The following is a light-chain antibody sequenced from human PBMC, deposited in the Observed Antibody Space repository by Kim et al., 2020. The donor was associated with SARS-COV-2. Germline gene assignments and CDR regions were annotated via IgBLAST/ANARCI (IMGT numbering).Light chain of an antibody. J-gene: IGKJ1*01. CDR2: AAS. CDR3: QQSYNTPWT. CDR1: QSISNY. Sequence: SASVGDRVPITCRTRQSISNYLKWYQQHPGKAPKLLLYAASSVQSGVPSRFSGSGSGTDFTLTISSLQREDVATYHCQQSYNTPWTFGQGTKVEI. V-gene: IGKV1-39*01.